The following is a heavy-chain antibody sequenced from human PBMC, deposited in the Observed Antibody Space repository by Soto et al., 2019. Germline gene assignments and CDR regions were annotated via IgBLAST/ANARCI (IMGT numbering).Heavy chain of an antibody. J-gene: IGHJ4*02. CDR2: IGGGFNNIYT. CDR3: AKGSAGGRPYYFDY. V-gene: IGHV3-23*01. Sequence: GGSLRLSCAASGFTFSNYAMSWVRQAPGTGLEWVSAIGGGFNNIYTYYADSVKGRFTISRDDSKNTLYLQMNSLRADDTALYYCAKGSAGGRPYYFDYSGQGTLVTVSS. CDR1: GFTFSNYA. D-gene: IGHD2-15*01.